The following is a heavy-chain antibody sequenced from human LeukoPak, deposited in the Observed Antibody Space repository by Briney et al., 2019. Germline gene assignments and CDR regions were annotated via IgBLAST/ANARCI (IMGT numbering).Heavy chain of an antibody. Sequence: KSSETLSLTCTVSGGSISSYYWSWIRQPPRKGLEWIGYIYYSGSTNYNPSLKSRVTISVDTSKNQFSLKLSSVTAADTAVYYCARVRGSYYSLYFDYWGQGTLVTVSS. CDR1: GGSISSYY. CDR3: ARVRGSYYSLYFDY. J-gene: IGHJ4*02. V-gene: IGHV4-59*01. D-gene: IGHD1-26*01. CDR2: IYYSGST.